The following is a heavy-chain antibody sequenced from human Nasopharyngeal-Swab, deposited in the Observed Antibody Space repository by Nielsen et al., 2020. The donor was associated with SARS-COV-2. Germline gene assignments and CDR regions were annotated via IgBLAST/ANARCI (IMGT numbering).Heavy chain of an antibody. J-gene: IGHJ4*02. V-gene: IGHV3-23*01. Sequence: RQCPGKGLEWVSAISGSGGSTYYADSVKGRFTISRDNSKNTLYLQMNSLRAEDTAVYYCAKEPIVTMIVVVIDTYFDYWGQGTLVTVSS. D-gene: IGHD3-22*01. CDR3: AKEPIVTMIVVVIDTYFDY. CDR2: ISGSGGST.